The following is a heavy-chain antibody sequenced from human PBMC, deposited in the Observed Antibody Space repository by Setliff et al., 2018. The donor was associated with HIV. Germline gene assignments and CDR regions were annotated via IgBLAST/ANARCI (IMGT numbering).Heavy chain of an antibody. D-gene: IGHD7-27*01. CDR2: IYPDSNNI. CDR3: ATDLHWAFDY. V-gene: IGHV3-48*01. CDR1: GFTFSDYP. Sequence: WGSLRLSCAASGFTFSDYPMNWVRQAPGKGLEWVSHIYPDSNNIDYTDSVKGRFTTSRDNAKNSLYLQMNSLRAEDAAVYYCATDLHWAFDYWGQGSLVTVSS. J-gene: IGHJ4*02.